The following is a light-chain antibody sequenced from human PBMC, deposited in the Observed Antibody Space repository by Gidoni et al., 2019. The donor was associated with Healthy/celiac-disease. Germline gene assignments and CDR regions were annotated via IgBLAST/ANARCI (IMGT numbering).Light chain of an antibody. CDR1: QGISSY. J-gene: IGKJ2*01. CDR3: QQYYSYPRT. Sequence: IRMTQSPSSFSASTGDRVTITCRASQGISSYLAWYQQKPGKAPKLLIYAASTLQSGVPSRFSGSGSGTDFTLTISCLQSEDFATYYCQQYYSYPRTFGQGTKLEIK. CDR2: AAS. V-gene: IGKV1-8*01.